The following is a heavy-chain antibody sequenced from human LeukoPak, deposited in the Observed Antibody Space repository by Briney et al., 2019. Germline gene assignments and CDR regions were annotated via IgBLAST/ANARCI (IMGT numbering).Heavy chain of an antibody. V-gene: IGHV1-2*02. CDR1: GYTFTGYY. CDR3: AREDYYDSSGYYLSAFDI. CDR2: INPNSGGT. J-gene: IGHJ3*02. Sequence: GASVKVSCKASGYTFTGYYMHWVRQAPGQGLEWMGWINPNSGGTNYAQKFQGRVTMTRDTSISTAYMELSRLRSDDTAVYYCAREDYYDSSGYYLSAFDIWGQGTMVTVSS. D-gene: IGHD3-22*01.